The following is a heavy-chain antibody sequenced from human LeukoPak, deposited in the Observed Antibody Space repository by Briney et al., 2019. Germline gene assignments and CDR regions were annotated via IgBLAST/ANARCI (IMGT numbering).Heavy chain of an antibody. CDR1: GGSFSGYY. V-gene: IGHV4-34*01. CDR2: INHSGST. J-gene: IGHJ3*02. Sequence: SETLSLTCAVYGGSFSGYYWSWIRQPPGKGLEWIGEINHSGSTNYNPSLKSRVTISVDTSKNQFSLKLSSVTAADTAVYYCARHFFVRYFDWSKKRGDAFDIWGQGTMVTVSS. D-gene: IGHD3-9*01. CDR3: ARHFFVRYFDWSKKRGDAFDI.